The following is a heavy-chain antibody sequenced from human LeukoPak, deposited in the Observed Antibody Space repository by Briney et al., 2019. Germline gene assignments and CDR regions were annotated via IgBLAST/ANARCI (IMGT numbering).Heavy chain of an antibody. CDR3: ARRRVRILLWLGELSRGWFDY. Sequence: KPSETLSLTCAVYGGSFSGYYWSWIRQPPGKGLEWIGEINHSGSTNYNPSLKSRVTISVDTSKNQFSLKLSSVTAADTAVYYCARRRVRILLWLGELSRGWFDYWGQGTLVTVSS. CDR1: GGSFSGYY. V-gene: IGHV4-34*01. J-gene: IGHJ4*02. CDR2: INHSGST. D-gene: IGHD3-10*01.